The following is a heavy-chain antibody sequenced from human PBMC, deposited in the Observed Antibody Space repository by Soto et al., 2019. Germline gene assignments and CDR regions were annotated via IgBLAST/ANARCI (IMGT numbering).Heavy chain of an antibody. V-gene: IGHV4-4*02. CDR2: LYHSGST. CDR3: VRKDYSDWFFDL. CDR1: GASISSSHW. D-gene: IGHD4-4*01. Sequence: QVQLQESGPGLVKPSGTLSLTCAVSGASISSSHWWSWVRQPPGKGLEWIGELYHSGSTYYNASLKSRVAISLDKSKNQVFLKLRSVTAADTAVYYCVRKDYSDWFFDLWGRVTLVTVSS. J-gene: IGHJ2*01.